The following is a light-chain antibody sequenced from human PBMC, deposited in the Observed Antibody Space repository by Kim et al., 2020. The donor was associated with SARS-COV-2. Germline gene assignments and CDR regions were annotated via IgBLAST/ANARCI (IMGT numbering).Light chain of an antibody. CDR1: NSNIGSNT. Sequence: GQRVTISGSGSNSNIGSNTVNWYQHLPGTAPKLLIYSNNQRPSGVPDRFSGSKSGTSASLAFSGLQSEDEADYYCAAWDDSLNGVIFGGGTQLTVL. CDR3: AAWDDSLNGVI. V-gene: IGLV1-44*01. J-gene: IGLJ2*01. CDR2: SNN.